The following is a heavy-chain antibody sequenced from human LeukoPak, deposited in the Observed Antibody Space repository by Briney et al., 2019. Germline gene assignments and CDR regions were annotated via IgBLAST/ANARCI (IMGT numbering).Heavy chain of an antibody. CDR3: ARWTRYCSSTSCHDY. Sequence: SETLSLTCAVYGGSFSGYYWSWIRQPPGKGLEWIGEINHSGSTNYNPSLKSRVNISVDTSKNQFSLKLSSVTAADTAVYYCARWTRYCSSTSCHDYWGQGTLVTVSS. J-gene: IGHJ4*02. CDR1: GGSFSGYY. V-gene: IGHV4-34*01. D-gene: IGHD2-2*01. CDR2: INHSGST.